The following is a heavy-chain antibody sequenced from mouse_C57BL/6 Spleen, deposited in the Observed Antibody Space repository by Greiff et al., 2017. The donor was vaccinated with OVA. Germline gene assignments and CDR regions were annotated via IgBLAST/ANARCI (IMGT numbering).Heavy chain of an antibody. V-gene: IGHV5-9-1*02. CDR2: ISSGGDYI. CDR3: TREGGYDPYYFDY. D-gene: IGHD2-2*01. Sequence: EVKVVESGEGLVKPGGSLKLSCAASGFTFSSYAMSWVRQTPEKRLEWVAYISSGGDYIYYADTVKGRFTIARDNARNTLYLQMSSLKSEDTAMYYCTREGGYDPYYFDYWGQGTTLTVSS. J-gene: IGHJ2*01. CDR1: GFTFSSYA.